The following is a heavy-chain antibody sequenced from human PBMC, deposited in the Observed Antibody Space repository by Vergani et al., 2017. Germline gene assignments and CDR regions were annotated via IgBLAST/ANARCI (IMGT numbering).Heavy chain of an antibody. J-gene: IGHJ3*02. CDR2: ISGSGGST. Sequence: EVQLLESGGGLVKPGGSLRLSCAASGFTFSSYAMSWVRQAPGKGLEWVSGISGSGGSTYYADSVKGRFTISRDKSKNTMYLQMNSLRAEDTAVYYCAKAVLGIAAAGTTPFDIWGQGTMVTVSS. V-gene: IGHV3-23*01. CDR3: AKAVLGIAAAGTTPFDI. CDR1: GFTFSSYA. D-gene: IGHD6-13*01.